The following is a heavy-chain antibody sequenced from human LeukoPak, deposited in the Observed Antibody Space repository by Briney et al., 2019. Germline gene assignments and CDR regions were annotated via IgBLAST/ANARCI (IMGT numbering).Heavy chain of an antibody. Sequence: PSETLSLTCNVSGDSVTSDNFYWAWIRQPPGKGLEWIGEIYHSGSTNYNPSLKSRVTISVDTSKNQFSLKLSSVTAADTAVYYCARGSSSWGYYYYMDVWGKGTTVTISS. J-gene: IGHJ6*03. CDR1: GDSVTSDNFY. D-gene: IGHD6-13*01. V-gene: IGHV4-39*07. CDR2: IYHSGST. CDR3: ARGSSSWGYYYYMDV.